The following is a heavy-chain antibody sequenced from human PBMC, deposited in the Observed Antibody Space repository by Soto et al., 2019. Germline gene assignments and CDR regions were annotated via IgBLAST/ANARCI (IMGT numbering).Heavy chain of an antibody. Sequence: AETLSLTCTVSGGSISSYYWSWIRQPPEKGLEWIGYIYYSGSTNYNPSLKSRVTISVDTSKNQFSLKLSSVTAADTAVYYCASTTYYDFWSGYSLPDYYYMDVWGKGTTVTVSS. V-gene: IGHV4-59*08. D-gene: IGHD3-3*01. CDR2: IYYSGST. CDR1: GGSISSYY. J-gene: IGHJ6*03. CDR3: ASTTYYDFWSGYSLPDYYYMDV.